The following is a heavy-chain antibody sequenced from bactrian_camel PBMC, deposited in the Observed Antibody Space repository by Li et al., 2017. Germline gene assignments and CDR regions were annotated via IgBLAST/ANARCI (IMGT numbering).Heavy chain of an antibody. J-gene: IGHJ4*01. D-gene: IGHD6*01. CDR3: AAGSWVAGSLDEHDYVH. Sequence: HVQLVESGGGSVQAGGSLTLSCAASGNIDSSIVMAWFRQSPGKKREGVASIYSGGGSQYYADSVKGRFTISVDNAKNPVMVYLKMPTLKPDDTAMYYCAAGSWVAGSLDEHDYVHWGQGTQVTVS. CDR1: GNIDSSIV. CDR2: IYSGGGSQ. V-gene: IGHV3S54*01.